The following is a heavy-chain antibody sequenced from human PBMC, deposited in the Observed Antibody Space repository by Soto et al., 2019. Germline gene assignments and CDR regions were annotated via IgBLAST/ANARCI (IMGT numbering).Heavy chain of an antibody. D-gene: IGHD2-15*01. CDR2: IYHSGST. CDR1: GGSISSGGYS. V-gene: IGHV4-30-2*01. J-gene: IGHJ4*02. Sequence: PSETLSLTCAVSGGSISSGGYSWSWIRQPPGKGLEWIGYIYHSGSTYYNPSLKSRVTISVDRCKNQFSLKLSSVTAADTAVYYCARLALYCSGGSCSPRAYFDYWGQRTLVTVSS. CDR3: ARLALYCSGGSCSPRAYFDY.